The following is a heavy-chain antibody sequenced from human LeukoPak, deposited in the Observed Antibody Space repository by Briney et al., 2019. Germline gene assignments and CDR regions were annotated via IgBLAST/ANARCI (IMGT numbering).Heavy chain of an antibody. J-gene: IGHJ4*02. Sequence: ASVKVSCKASGYAFVGYYIHWVRQDPGQRLEWMGWINPNSGGTNYAQNFQGRVTMTRDTSVSTAYMELSSLRSGDTAVYYCARLADCSETSCRSLDYWGQGTLVTVSS. CDR3: ARLADCSETSCRSLDY. CDR1: GYAFVGYY. V-gene: IGHV1-2*02. D-gene: IGHD2-2*01. CDR2: INPNSGGT.